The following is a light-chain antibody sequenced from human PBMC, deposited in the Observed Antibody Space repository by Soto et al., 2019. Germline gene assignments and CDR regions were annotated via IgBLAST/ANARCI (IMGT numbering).Light chain of an antibody. CDR2: GAS. CDR3: QQYNNWPDT. V-gene: IGKV3D-15*01. J-gene: IGKJ2*01. Sequence: EIVMTKSPATLSVSPGERATLSCRASQSVSSNLAWYQQKPGQAPRLLIYGASTRATGIPARFSGSGSGTEGTLTISSLQSEDFAVYYCQQYNNWPDTFGQGTKLEIK. CDR1: QSVSSN.